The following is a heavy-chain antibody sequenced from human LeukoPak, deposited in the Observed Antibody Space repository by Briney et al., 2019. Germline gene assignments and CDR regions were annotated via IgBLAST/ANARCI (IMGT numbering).Heavy chain of an antibody. CDR3: ARGHYYDSPPLGDY. CDR2: INPNSGGT. V-gene: IGHV1-2*02. Sequence: ASVKVSCKASGYTFTGYYMHWVRQAPGQGLEWMGWINPNSGGTNYAQKFQGRVTMTRDTSISTAYMELSRLRSDDTAVYYCARGHYYDSPPLGDYWGQGTLVTVSS. CDR1: GYTFTGYY. D-gene: IGHD3-22*01. J-gene: IGHJ4*02.